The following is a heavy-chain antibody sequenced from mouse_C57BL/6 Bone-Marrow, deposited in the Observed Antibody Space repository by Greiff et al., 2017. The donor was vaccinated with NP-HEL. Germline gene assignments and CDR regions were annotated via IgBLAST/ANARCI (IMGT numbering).Heavy chain of an antibody. CDR2: IWSGGST. CDR1: GFSLTSYG. Sequence: VKLMESGPGLVQPSQSLSITCTVSGFSLTSYGVHWVRQSPGKGLEWLGVIWSGGSTDYNAAFISRLSISKDNSKSQVFFKMNSLQADDTAIYYCARGRITEAMDYWGQGTSVTVSS. CDR3: ARGRITEAMDY. D-gene: IGHD2-4*01. V-gene: IGHV2-2*01. J-gene: IGHJ4*01.